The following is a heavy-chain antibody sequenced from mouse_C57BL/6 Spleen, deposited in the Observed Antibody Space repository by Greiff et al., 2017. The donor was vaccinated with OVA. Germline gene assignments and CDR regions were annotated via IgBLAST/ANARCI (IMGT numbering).Heavy chain of an antibody. CDR2: ISYDGSN. CDR3: ARGGFPGYAMDY. V-gene: IGHV3-6*01. Sequence: ESGPGLVKPSQSLSLTCSVTGYSITSGYYWNWIRQFPGNKLEWMGYISYDGSNNYNPSLKNRISITRDTSKNQFFLKLNSVTTEDTATYYCARGGFPGYAMDYWGQGTSVTVSS. J-gene: IGHJ4*01. CDR1: GYSITSGYY.